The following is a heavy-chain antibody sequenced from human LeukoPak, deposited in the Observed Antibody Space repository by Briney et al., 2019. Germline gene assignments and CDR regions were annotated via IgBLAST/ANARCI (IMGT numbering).Heavy chain of an antibody. J-gene: IGHJ4*02. CDR1: GFTFSNYS. CDR3: AKGPYGSGSYSSYFDY. D-gene: IGHD3-10*01. Sequence: GGSLRLSCAASGFTFSNYSMNWVRQAPGRGLEWVSYISSRSRTIYYADSVKGRFTISRDNSKNTLYLQMNSLRAEDTAVYYCAKGPYGSGSYSSYFDYWGQGTLVTVSS. V-gene: IGHV3-48*01. CDR2: ISSRSRTI.